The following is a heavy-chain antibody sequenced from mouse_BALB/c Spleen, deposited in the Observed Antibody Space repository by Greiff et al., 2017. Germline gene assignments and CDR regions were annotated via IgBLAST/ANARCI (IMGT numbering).Heavy chain of an antibody. CDR3: ARRRDVYFDY. Sequence: EVQGVESGGDLVKPGGSLKLSCAASGFTFSSYGMSWVRQTPDKRLEWVATISSGGSYTYYPDSVKGRFTISRDNAKNTLYLQMSSLKSEDTAMYYCARRRDVYFDYWGQGTTLTVSS. CDR1: GFTFSSYG. V-gene: IGHV5-6*01. J-gene: IGHJ2*01. D-gene: IGHD3-1*01. CDR2: ISSGGSYT.